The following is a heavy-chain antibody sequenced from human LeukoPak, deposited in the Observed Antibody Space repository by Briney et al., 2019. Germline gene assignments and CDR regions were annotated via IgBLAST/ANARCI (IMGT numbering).Heavy chain of an antibody. V-gene: IGHV3-21*05. CDR3: ARDDNWGFDY. D-gene: IGHD7-27*01. J-gene: IGHJ4*02. CDR1: GFAFSDYS. CDR2: TRGSGSGM. Sequence: GGSLRLSCAASGFAFSDYSMNWVRQAPGKGLEWVANTRGSGSGMGSGNYYAGAVKGRFTISRDNAKNSLYLQMNSLRAEDTAFYYCARDDNWGFDYWGQGAVVTVSS.